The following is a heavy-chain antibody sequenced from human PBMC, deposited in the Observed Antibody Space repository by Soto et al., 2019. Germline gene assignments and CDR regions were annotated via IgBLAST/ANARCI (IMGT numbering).Heavy chain of an antibody. CDR1: GYTFTSYD. Sequence: QVQLVQSGAEVKKPGASVKVSCKASGYTFTSYDMNWVRQAPGLGLEWLGRMNTSNGKVDYGQDFQGRVPMTRDTSVSTAYMELTSLRSEDQAFYYCTSWGRSCCDTGYYWGQGTLVTVS. D-gene: IGHD3-9*01. J-gene: IGHJ4*02. CDR3: TSWGRSCCDTGYY. CDR2: MNTSNGKV. V-gene: IGHV1-8*01.